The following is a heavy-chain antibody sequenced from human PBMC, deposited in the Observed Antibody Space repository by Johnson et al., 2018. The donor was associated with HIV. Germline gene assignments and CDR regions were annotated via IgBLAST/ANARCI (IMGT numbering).Heavy chain of an antibody. CDR2: ISWNGANR. V-gene: IGHV3-9*03. CDR1: GFTFSSYD. Sequence: VQLVESGGGLVQPGGSLRLSCAASGFTFSSYDMHWVRQATGKGLEWVSGISWNGANRGYADSVKGRFTISRDNAKNTVYLHMISLRAEDMAVYYCARSRWADDAFDGWGQGTMVTVSS. J-gene: IGHJ3*01. CDR3: ARSRWADDAFDG. D-gene: IGHD1-26*01.